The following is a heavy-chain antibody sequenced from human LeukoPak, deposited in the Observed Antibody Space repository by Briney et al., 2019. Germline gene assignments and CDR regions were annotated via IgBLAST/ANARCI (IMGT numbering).Heavy chain of an antibody. CDR3: ARDFGYYDSSGYYPIPDY. CDR2: INPNSGGT. V-gene: IGHV1-2*02. D-gene: IGHD3-22*01. Sequence: ATVKVSCKASGYTFTGYYMHWVRQAPGQGLEWMGWINPNSGGTNYAQKFQGRVTMTRDTSISTAYMELSRLRSDDTAVYYCARDFGYYDSSGYYPIPDYWGQGTLVTVSS. J-gene: IGHJ4*02. CDR1: GYTFTGYY.